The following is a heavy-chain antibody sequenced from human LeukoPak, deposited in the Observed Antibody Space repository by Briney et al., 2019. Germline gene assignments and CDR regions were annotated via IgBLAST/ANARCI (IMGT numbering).Heavy chain of an antibody. J-gene: IGHJ4*02. D-gene: IGHD3-22*01. Sequence: TLXLTCTXSGGSXSSYYWSWIRQPPGXGLEWIGYIYYSGSTNYNPSLKSRVTISVDTSKNQFSLKLSSVTAADTAVYYCARGGYYDSSGYYYWGQGTLVTVSS. CDR1: GGSXSSYY. V-gene: IGHV4-59*01. CDR3: ARGGYYDSSGYYY. CDR2: IYYSGST.